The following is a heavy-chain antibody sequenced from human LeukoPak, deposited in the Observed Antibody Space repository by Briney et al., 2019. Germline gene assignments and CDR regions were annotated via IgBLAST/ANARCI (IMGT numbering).Heavy chain of an antibody. CDR1: GFTYSYYA. Sequence: GGSLRLSCGASGFTYSYYAMSWVRQAPGKGLEWVSAVSGSGANTYYADSVRGRLTISRDNSKQTVYLQMKSLRVEDTAIYYCAKGQSSGWSMPFLDHWGQGILVTVSS. CDR3: AKGQSSGWSMPFLDH. V-gene: IGHV3-23*01. J-gene: IGHJ4*02. CDR2: VSGSGANT. D-gene: IGHD6-19*01.